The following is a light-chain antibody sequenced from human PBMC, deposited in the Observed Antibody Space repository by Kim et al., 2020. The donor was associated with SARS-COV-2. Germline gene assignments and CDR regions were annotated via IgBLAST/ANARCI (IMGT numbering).Light chain of an antibody. CDR1: DIGSES. CDR3: QVWDSSRDHVV. CDR2: FDR. Sequence: SYELTQPPSVSVAPGKTARLTCGGNDIGSESVHWYQQKPGQAPVLAISFDRDRPSGIPERFSGSNSGNTATLTISRVEAGDEADYYCQVWDSSRDHVVFGGGTQLTVL. J-gene: IGLJ2*01. V-gene: IGLV3-21*04.